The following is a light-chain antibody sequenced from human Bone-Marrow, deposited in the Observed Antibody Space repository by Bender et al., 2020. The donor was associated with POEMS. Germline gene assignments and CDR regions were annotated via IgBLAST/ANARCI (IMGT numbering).Light chain of an antibody. Sequence: SFELTQPPSVSVSPGQTARITCSADALTDQYAYWYQQRPGQAPILLIYKDTERPSGISERFSGSNSGTTVTLIIDGVQAEDEADYYCQSADSRGFSSVLFGGGTRLTVL. CDR3: QSADSRGFSSVL. V-gene: IGLV3-25*03. J-gene: IGLJ2*01. CDR1: ALTDQY. CDR2: KDT.